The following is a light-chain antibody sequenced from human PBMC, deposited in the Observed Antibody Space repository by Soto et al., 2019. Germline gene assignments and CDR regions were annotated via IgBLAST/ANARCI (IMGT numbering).Light chain of an antibody. CDR3: QQSYTTPRT. CDR1: LSISSD. J-gene: IGKJ2*01. Sequence: DIQMTQSPSSLSASVGDRVTITCRASLSISSDLNWYQQKPGKAPKVLIFGASSLQSGVPSRFSGSGSGTDFTLTISSLHPEDSATYYCQQSYTTPRTFGQGTKLEIK. V-gene: IGKV1-39*01. CDR2: GAS.